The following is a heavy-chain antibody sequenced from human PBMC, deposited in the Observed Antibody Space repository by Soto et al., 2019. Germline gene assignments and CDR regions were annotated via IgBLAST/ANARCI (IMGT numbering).Heavy chain of an antibody. CDR3: ARTSAAGKYYYGMDG. CDR1: GYSFTSYW. V-gene: IGHV5-51*01. CDR2: IYPGDSDT. D-gene: IGHD6-13*01. J-gene: IGHJ6*02. Sequence: PGESLKISCKGSGYSFTSYWIGWVRQMPGKGLEWMGIIYPGDSDTRYSPSFQGQVTISADKSISTAYLQWSSLKASDTAMYYCARTSAAGKYYYGMDGWGQGTTVTVSS.